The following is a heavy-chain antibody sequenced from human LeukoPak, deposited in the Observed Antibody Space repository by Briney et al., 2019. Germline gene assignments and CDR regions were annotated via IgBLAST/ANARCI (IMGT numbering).Heavy chain of an antibody. CDR3: ARVRLVGVPAANWFDP. V-gene: IGHV1-18*01. D-gene: IGHD2-2*01. J-gene: IGHJ5*02. CDR1: GYTFTSYG. CDR2: ISAYNGNT. Sequence: GASVKVSCKASGYTFTSYGISWVRQAPGQGLEWMGWISAYNGNTNYAQKLQGRVTMTTDTSTSTAYMELRSLRSDDTAVYYCARVRLVGVPAANWFDPWGHGTLVTVSS.